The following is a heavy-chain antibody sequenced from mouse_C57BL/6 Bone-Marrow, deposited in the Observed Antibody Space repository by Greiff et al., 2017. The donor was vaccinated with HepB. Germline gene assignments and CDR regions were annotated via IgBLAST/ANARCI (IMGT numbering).Heavy chain of an antibody. CDR1: GFTFSDFY. V-gene: IGHV7-1*01. CDR2: SRNKANDYTT. J-gene: IGHJ4*01. Sequence: EVMLVESGGGLVQSGRSLRLSCATSGFTFSDFYMEWVRQAPGKGLEWIAASRNKANDYTTEYSASVKGRFIVSRDTSQSILYLQMNALRAEDTAIYYCARRPPYYYAMDYWGQGTSVTVSS. CDR3: ARRPPYYYAMDY.